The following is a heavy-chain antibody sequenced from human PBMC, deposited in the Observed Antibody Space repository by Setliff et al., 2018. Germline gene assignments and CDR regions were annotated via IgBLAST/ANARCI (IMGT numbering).Heavy chain of an antibody. Sequence: SETLSLTCSVSGGSITSGGGFYWAWIRQPPGKELEWIGSFYSFGSIYYSPSLKSRVTISVDMSKNQFSLRLNSVTAADTAVYYCARGIISVSWTPRYWGRGTLVTVSS. D-gene: IGHD6-13*01. CDR3: ARGIISVSWTPRY. V-gene: IGHV4-39*01. CDR2: FYSFGSI. J-gene: IGHJ4*02. CDR1: GGSITSGGGFY.